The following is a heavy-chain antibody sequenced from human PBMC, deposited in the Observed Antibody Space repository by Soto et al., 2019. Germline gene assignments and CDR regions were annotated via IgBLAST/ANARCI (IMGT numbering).Heavy chain of an antibody. J-gene: IGHJ4*02. CDR3: ASGTVYGSGSYPVDY. CDR1: GGSFSNDI. CDR2: IIPMFGRV. Sequence: QVQLVQSGAEVKKPGSSVNVSCKASGGSFSNDIISWVRQAPGQGLDWMGTIIPMFGRVNYAQKLQGRVTITADKSTGTAYMELSSLRSDDTAVYYCASGTVYGSGSYPVDYWGQGTLVTVSS. V-gene: IGHV1-69*02. D-gene: IGHD3-10*01.